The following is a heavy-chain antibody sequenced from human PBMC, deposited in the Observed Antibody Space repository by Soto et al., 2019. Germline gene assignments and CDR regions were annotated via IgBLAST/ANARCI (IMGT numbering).Heavy chain of an antibody. D-gene: IGHD2-15*01. CDR1: GDSITSYY. CDR3: ARPMAYCSGGSCYSGIGGWFDP. CDR2: IFYGGST. J-gene: IGHJ5*02. Sequence: QVQLQESGPGLVKPSETLSLTCTVSGDSITSYYWTWVRQPPGKGLEWIGCIFYGGSTNYNPSLKSRVALSVDTSKNQFSLKLRSVTAADTAVYYCARPMAYCSGGSCYSGIGGWFDPWGQGTLVTVSS. V-gene: IGHV4-59*08.